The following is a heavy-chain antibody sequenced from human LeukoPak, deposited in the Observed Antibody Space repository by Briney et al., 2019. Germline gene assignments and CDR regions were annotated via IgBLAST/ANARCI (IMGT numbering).Heavy chain of an antibody. D-gene: IGHD6-6*01. CDR1: GLTFSSYA. CDR3: AKDRQSYCVAAYQN. Sequence: GGSLRLSCAASGLTFSSYAMTWVRQAPGKGLEWVSAISGSGDSTYYADSVKGRFTISRDNSKNTLFLQMNSLRAEDTAVYYCAKDRQSYCVAAYQNWGQGTLVTVSS. V-gene: IGHV3-23*01. J-gene: IGHJ4*02. CDR2: ISGSGDST.